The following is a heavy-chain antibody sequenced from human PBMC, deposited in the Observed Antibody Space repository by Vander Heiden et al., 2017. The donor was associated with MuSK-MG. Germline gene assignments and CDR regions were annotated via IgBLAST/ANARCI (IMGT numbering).Heavy chain of an antibody. CDR1: GFTFSSHW. Sequence: EVQLVESGGGLVQPGGSLRLSCAASGFTFSSHWMSWVRQAPGKGLEWVANIKQDGSEEFYVDSVKGRFTISRDNAKNSLYLQMNSLRAEDTAVYYCASRRYSSGWSPFDYWGQGTLVTVSS. D-gene: IGHD6-19*01. V-gene: IGHV3-7*03. J-gene: IGHJ4*02. CDR3: ASRRYSSGWSPFDY. CDR2: IKQDGSEE.